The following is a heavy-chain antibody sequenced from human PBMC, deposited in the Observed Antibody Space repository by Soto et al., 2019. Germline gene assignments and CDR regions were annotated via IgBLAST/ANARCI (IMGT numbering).Heavy chain of an antibody. Sequence: QVQLQESGPGLVKPSQTLSLTCTVSGGSISSGGYYWSWIRQHPGKGLEWIGYIYYSGSTYYNPSLKSLVTISVDTSKNHFCLKLSSVTAADTAVSYCARVHVRITSFGVVIPNGKDAFDIWGQVTMVTVSS. CDR1: GGSISSGGYY. J-gene: IGHJ3*02. D-gene: IGHD3-3*01. CDR2: IYYSGST. CDR3: ARVHVRITSFGVVIPNGKDAFDI. V-gene: IGHV4-31*01.